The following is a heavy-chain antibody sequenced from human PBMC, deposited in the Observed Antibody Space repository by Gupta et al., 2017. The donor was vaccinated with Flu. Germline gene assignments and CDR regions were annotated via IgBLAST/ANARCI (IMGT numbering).Heavy chain of an antibody. J-gene: IGHJ4*02. V-gene: IGHV4-34*01. CDR1: GGSFSGYY. Sequence: QVQLQQWGAGLLKPSETLSLTCAVYGGSFSGYYWTWIRQSPGKGLEWIGKINHSGNTNYNPSLKSRVTISVDTSKNQFSLKLSSVTAADTAVYYCGRGILDSYWGQGALVTVSS. CDR3: GRGILDSY. CDR2: INHSGNT.